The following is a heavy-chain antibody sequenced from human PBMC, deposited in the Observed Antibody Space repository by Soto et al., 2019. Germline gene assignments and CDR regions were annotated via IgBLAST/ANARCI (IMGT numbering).Heavy chain of an antibody. Sequence: QVQLVQSGAEVKKPGASVKVSCKASGYTFTSYDINWVRKATGQGLEWMGWMNPNSGYTGCAQKFKGRVTMTRNTYISTAYMELSSLISEEKAVYYCAREVLDTAMVSSWFDPWGQGTLV. J-gene: IGHJ5*02. D-gene: IGHD5-18*01. CDR3: AREVLDTAMVSSWFDP. CDR1: GYTFTSYD. V-gene: IGHV1-8*01. CDR2: MNPNSGYT.